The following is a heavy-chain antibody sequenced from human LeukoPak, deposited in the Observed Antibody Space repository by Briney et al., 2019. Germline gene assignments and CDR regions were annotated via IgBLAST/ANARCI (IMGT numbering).Heavy chain of an antibody. CDR3: AQVGLYYDSSGYFDY. D-gene: IGHD3-22*01. CDR2: ISWNIGSI. V-gene: IGHV3-9*01. Sequence: AGGSLRLSCAASGLTFDDYAMQWVRQAPGKGLEWGSGISWNIGSIGYADSVKGRFTISRDTAKNSLYLQRNTLRAEETALYYCAQVGLYYDSSGYFDYWGQGTLVTVYS. J-gene: IGHJ4*02. CDR1: GLTFDDYA.